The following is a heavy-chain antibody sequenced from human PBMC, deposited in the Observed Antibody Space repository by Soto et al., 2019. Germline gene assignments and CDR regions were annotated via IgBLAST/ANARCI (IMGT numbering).Heavy chain of an antibody. J-gene: IGHJ5*02. CDR3: ETDFWGNPSP. D-gene: IGHD3-3*01. CDR2: IVPVFRTA. V-gene: IGHV1-69*12. CDR1: GGFFSSST. Sequence: QVQLVQSGAEVKKPGSSVKVSCRASGGFFSSSTISWVRQAPGQGLEWMGGIVPVFRTAHYGQKFQGRVTITADESTTTAYMELSSLRSNDTSMYYWETDFWGNPSPWSQGTLVTVSS.